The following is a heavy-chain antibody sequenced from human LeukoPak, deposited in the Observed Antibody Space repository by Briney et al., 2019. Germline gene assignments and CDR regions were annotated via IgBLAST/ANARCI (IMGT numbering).Heavy chain of an antibody. Sequence: GGSLRLSCAASGFTFSTYVMHWVRQAAGKGLEWVAVIWYDGRNKYYADSVKGRFTISRDNSKNTLYLQMNSLRADDTAVYYCAKMARYSNTWADYWGQGTLVTVSS. D-gene: IGHD3-9*01. J-gene: IGHJ4*02. CDR1: GFTFSTYV. V-gene: IGHV3-33*06. CDR2: IWYDGRNK. CDR3: AKMARYSNTWADY.